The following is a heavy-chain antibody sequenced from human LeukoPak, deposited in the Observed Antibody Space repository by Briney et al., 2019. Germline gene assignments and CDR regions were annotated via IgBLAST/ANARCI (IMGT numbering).Heavy chain of an antibody. D-gene: IGHD2-2*01. Sequence: GGSLRLSCAASGFIFSSYGMHWVRQAPGKGLEWVAVIWSDGSNKYYADSLKGRFTISRDNSKNMLYLQIDRLRAEDTAVYYCVRDYCRSISCVDVWGQGTTVTVSS. V-gene: IGHV3-33*01. CDR3: VRDYCRSISCVDV. CDR1: GFIFSSYG. J-gene: IGHJ6*02. CDR2: IWSDGSNK.